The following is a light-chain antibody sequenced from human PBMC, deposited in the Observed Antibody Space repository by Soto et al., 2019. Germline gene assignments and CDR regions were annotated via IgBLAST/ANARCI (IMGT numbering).Light chain of an antibody. Sequence: QLVLTQSPSASASLGASVKLTCTLSSGHSSYAIAWRQQQPEKGPRYLMKLNSDGSHSKGDGIPDRFSGSSSGAERYLTISSLQSEDEADYYCQTWGTGILVVFGGGTKLTVL. CDR3: QTWGTGILVV. CDR2: LNSDGSH. J-gene: IGLJ2*01. V-gene: IGLV4-69*01. CDR1: SGHSSYA.